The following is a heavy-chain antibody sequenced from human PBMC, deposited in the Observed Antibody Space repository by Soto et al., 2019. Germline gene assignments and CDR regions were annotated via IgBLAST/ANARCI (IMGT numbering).Heavy chain of an antibody. CDR3: ARRGGCSSTSCYTGLRFDYYYYGMDV. V-gene: IGHV5-51*01. CDR1: GYSFTNYL. J-gene: IGHJ6*02. Sequence: GESLKLSCTGSGYSFTNYLIGCVRQLPGKGLEWMGIIYPGDSDTRYSPSFQGQVTISADKSISTAYLQWSSLKASDTAMYYCARRGGCSSTSCYTGLRFDYYYYGMDVWGQGTTVPGS. D-gene: IGHD2-2*02. CDR2: IYPGDSDT.